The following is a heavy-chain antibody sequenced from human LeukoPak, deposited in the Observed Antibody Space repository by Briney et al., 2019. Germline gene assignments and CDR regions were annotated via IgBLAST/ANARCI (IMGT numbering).Heavy chain of an antibody. D-gene: IGHD5-12*01. J-gene: IGHJ4*02. Sequence: ASVKVSCKASGYTFTGYYMHWVRQAPGQGLEWMGWINPNSGHTNYAQKFQGRVTMTRDTPISTAYMELSRLRSDDTAVYYCARGRYGGYDYVYWGQGPLVTVSS. CDR2: INPNSGHT. CDR3: ARGRYGGYDYVY. V-gene: IGHV1-2*02. CDR1: GYTFTGYY.